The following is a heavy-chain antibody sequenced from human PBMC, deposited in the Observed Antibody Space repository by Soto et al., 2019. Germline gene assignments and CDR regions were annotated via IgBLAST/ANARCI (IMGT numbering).Heavy chain of an antibody. CDR1: GHTLTELS. V-gene: IGHV1-24*01. CDR3: AAGGTRWLLSPFDY. CDR2: FDPEDGET. J-gene: IGHJ4*02. D-gene: IGHD1-1*01. Sequence: QVQLVQSGAEVKKPGASVKVSCKVSGHTLTELSMHWVRLAPGKGLEWMGGFDPEDGETISAQKFQGRVTMTADTSTDSTYLELSSLRSEDTAVYYCAAGGTRWLLSPFDYWGQGTLVTISS.